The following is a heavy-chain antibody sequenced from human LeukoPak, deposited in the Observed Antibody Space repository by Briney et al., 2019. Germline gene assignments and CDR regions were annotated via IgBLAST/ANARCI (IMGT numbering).Heavy chain of an antibody. J-gene: IGHJ3*02. D-gene: IGHD5-12*01. V-gene: IGHV3-74*01. CDR2: INSDGSST. CDR1: GFTFSSYW. CDR3: ARVDVDTLATIATDAFDI. Sequence: GGSLRLSCAASGFTFSSYWMHWVRQAPGKGLVWVSRINSDGSSTSYADSVKGRFTISRDNAKNTLYLQMNSLRAEDTAVYYCARVDVDTLATIATDAFDIWGQGTMVTVSS.